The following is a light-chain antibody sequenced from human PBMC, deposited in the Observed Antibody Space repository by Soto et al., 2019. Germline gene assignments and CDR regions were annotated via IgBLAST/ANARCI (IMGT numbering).Light chain of an antibody. CDR2: DAS. J-gene: IGKJ1*01. V-gene: IGKV1-5*01. CDR3: QQYDIYSSGQ. Sequence: DIQMTQSPSTLSASVGDRVTITCRASQTINSWLAWYQQKPGKAPKVLIFDASSLKTGVPSRFSGSGSGTEFTLTISNLQPDDFAPSYCQQYDIYSSGQFGQGTNVDIK. CDR1: QTINSW.